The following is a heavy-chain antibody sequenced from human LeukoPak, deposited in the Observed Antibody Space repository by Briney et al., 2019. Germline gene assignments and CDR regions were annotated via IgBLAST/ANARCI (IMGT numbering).Heavy chain of an antibody. CDR3: ASDFWSGYYTADY. V-gene: IGHV3-30*02. Sequence: GGSLRLSCAASGFTFSSYGMHWVRQAPGKGLEWVAFIRYDRSNKYYADSVKGRFTISRDNSKNTLYLQMNSLRAEDTAVYYCASDFWSGYYTADYWGQGTLVTVSS. J-gene: IGHJ4*02. CDR2: IRYDRSNK. D-gene: IGHD3-3*01. CDR1: GFTFSSYG.